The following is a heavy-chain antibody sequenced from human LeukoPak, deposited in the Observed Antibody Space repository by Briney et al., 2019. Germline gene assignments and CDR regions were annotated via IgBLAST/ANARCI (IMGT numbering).Heavy chain of an antibody. J-gene: IGHJ6*03. CDR1: GYTLTELS. CDR3: ATVPTVTPVAYYYYMDV. CDR2: FDPEDGET. D-gene: IGHD4-17*01. Sequence: GPVKVSCKVSGYTLTELSMHWVRQAPGKGLEWMGGFDPEDGETIYAQKFQGRVTMTEDTSTDTAYMELSSLRSEDTAVYYCATVPTVTPVAYYYYMDVWGKGTTVTVSS. V-gene: IGHV1-24*01.